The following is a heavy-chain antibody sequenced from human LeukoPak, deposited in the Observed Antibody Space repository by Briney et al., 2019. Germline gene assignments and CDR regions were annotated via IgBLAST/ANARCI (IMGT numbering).Heavy chain of an antibody. CDR2: IIPIFGTA. J-gene: IGHJ4*02. V-gene: IGHV1-69*06. CDR1: GGTFSSYA. CDR3: ARLGYCSSTSCPYYFDY. Sequence: SVKVSCKASGGTFSSYAIGWVRQAPGQGLEWMGGIIPIFGTANYAQKFQGRVTITADKSTSTAYMELSSLRSEDTAVYYCARLGYCSSTSCPYYFDYWGQGTLVTVSS. D-gene: IGHD2-2*01.